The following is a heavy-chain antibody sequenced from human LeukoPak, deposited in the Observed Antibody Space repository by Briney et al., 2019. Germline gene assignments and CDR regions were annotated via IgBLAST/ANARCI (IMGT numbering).Heavy chain of an antibody. CDR2: IYYSGST. CDR3: ARFGSLREPILDY. CDR1: GGSISSYY. J-gene: IGHJ4*02. Sequence: SEILSLTCTVSGGSISSYYWTWIRQPPGKGLDWIGYIYYSGSTNYNPSLNSRVTISVDTSKNQFSLKLSSVTAADTAVYYCARFGSLREPILDYWGQGTLVTVSS. D-gene: IGHD3-16*01. V-gene: IGHV4-59*01.